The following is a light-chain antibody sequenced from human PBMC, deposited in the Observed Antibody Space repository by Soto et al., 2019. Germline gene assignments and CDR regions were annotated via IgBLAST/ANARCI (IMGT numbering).Light chain of an antibody. Sequence: QSALTQPPSASGSPGQSVTISCTGTSSDIGAYYYVSWYQQHPGKSPKVIIYEVNKRPSGVPDRFAGTKSGNTASVTASGLPAEEEAYFYCSSYASRNSLVFGGGTKLTVL. CDR2: EVN. CDR3: SSYASRNSLV. J-gene: IGLJ3*02. V-gene: IGLV2-8*01. CDR1: SSDIGAYYY.